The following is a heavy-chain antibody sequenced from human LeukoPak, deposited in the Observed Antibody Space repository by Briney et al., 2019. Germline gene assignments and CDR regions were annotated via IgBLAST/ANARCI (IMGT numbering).Heavy chain of an antibody. D-gene: IGHD1-26*01. CDR3: AKSFQLLGLNDY. V-gene: IGHV3-23*01. CDR2: ISGGADST. CDR1: GFTFRSYG. Sequence: GGSLRLSCAASGFTFRSYGMSWVRQAPGKGLEWVSVISGGADSTYYADSVQGRFTISRDNSKNTVYLQMNRLRVEDTAVYYCAKSFQLLGLNDYWGQGTVVSVSS. J-gene: IGHJ4*02.